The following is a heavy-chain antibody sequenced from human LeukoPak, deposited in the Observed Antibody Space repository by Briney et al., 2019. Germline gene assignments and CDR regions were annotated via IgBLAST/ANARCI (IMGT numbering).Heavy chain of an antibody. Sequence: GGSLRPSCAASGSTFSRNAMSWVRQAPGKGREWVSAISGSGGTTYYADSVKGRFTISRDNSKNTLYLQMNSLRAEDTAVYYCARHSSSSPGYWGQGTLVTVSS. V-gene: IGHV3-23*01. J-gene: IGHJ4*02. CDR2: ISGSGGTT. CDR3: ARHSSSSPGY. D-gene: IGHD6-6*01. CDR1: GSTFSRNA.